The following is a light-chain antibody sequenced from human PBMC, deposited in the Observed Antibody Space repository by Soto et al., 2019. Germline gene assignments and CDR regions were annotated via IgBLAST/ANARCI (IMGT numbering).Light chain of an antibody. CDR2: AAS. CDR3: QQYGTSPQT. V-gene: IGKV3-20*01. CDR1: QSVTSNY. Sequence: EIELTQSPGTLSLSPGERATLSCGASQSVTSNYLAWYQQKPGQAPRLLIYAASSRATGIPDRFSGSGSGTDFTLTISRLEPEDFAVYFCQQYGTSPQTFGQGTKVEIK. J-gene: IGKJ1*01.